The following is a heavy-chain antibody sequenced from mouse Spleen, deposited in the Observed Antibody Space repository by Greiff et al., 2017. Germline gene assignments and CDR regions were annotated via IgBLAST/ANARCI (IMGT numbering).Heavy chain of an antibody. CDR2: IYPRSGNT. V-gene: IGHV1-81*01. CDR1: GYTFTSYG. Sequence: QVQLQQSGAELARPGASVKLSCKASGYTFTSYGISWVKQRTGQGLEWIGEIYPRSGNTYYNEKFKGKATLTADKSSSTAYMELRSLTSEDSAVYFCAREGDYYGSSYDWYFDVWGAGTTVTVSS. D-gene: IGHD1-1*01. CDR3: AREGDYYGSSYDWYFDV. J-gene: IGHJ1*01.